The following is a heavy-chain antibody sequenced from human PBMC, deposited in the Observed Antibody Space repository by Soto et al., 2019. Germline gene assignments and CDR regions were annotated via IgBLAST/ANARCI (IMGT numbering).Heavy chain of an antibody. CDR1: GFTFSSSW. V-gene: IGHV3-74*01. D-gene: IGHD4-4*01. CDR3: ARVDYSNYAAYGMDV. CDR2: MNSDGSST. Sequence: GSLRLSCAASGFTFSSSWMDWVRQAPGKGLVWVSRMNSDGSSTTYADSVKGRFTISRDNAKNTLYLQMNSLRAEDTAVYYCARVDYSNYAAYGMDVWGQGTTVTVSS. J-gene: IGHJ6*02.